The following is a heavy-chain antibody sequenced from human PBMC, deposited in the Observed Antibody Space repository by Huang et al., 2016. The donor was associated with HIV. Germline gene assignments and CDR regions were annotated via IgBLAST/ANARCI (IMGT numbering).Heavy chain of an antibody. D-gene: IGHD5-18*01. CDR2: IIPIFGTT. CDR3: ARAALVNNQYFDY. J-gene: IGHJ4*02. CDR1: EGTFSSYS. Sequence: VQLIQSGAEVKKTGSSVRVSCRASEGTFSSYSIGWMRQAPGQGLEWRGGIIPIFGTTTYAQKFQGRVSIAADESTSTAYMDLNSLRSEDTAVYYWARAALVNNQYFDYWGQGTLVTVSS. V-gene: IGHV1-69*13.